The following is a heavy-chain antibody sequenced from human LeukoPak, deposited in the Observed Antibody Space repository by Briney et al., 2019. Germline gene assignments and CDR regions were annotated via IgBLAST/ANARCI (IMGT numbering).Heavy chain of an antibody. CDR2: ISTGSTFI. D-gene: IGHD1-26*01. CDR1: GFSFKTYS. Sequence: GGSLRLSCAASGFSFKTYSMNWFRQAPGKGLEWVSSISTGSTFIYYSDSVTGRFTISRDDAKNSLSLQMNSLRAEDTAVYYCVSDAGNYYRYFDFWGQGTLVTVSS. CDR3: VSDAGNYYRYFDF. V-gene: IGHV3-21*01. J-gene: IGHJ4*02.